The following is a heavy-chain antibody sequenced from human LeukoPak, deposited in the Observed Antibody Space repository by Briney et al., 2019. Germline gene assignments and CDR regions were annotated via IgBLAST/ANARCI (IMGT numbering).Heavy chain of an antibody. CDR2: IIPIFGTA. D-gene: IGHD2-2*01. J-gene: IGHJ6*02. CDR3: ARDHCSSTSCPLGYYYYGMDV. V-gene: IGHV1-69*13. CDR1: GGTFSSYA. Sequence: SVKVSCKASGGTFSSYAISWVRQAPGQGLEWMGGIIPIFGTANYAQKFQGRVTITADESTSTAYMELSSLRSEDTAVYYCARDHCSSTSCPLGYYYYGMDVWGQGTTVTVSS.